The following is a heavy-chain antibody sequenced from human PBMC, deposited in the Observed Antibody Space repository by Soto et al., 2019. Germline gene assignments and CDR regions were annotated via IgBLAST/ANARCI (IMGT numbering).Heavy chain of an antibody. CDR1: GGSISSGDYY. CDR2: IYYSGST. J-gene: IGHJ4*02. V-gene: IGHV4-30-4*01. CDR3: ARGYDSSGYYYFDY. Sequence: PSETLSLTCTVSGGSISSGDYYWSWIRQPPGKGLEWIGYIYYSGSTYCNPSLKSRVTISVDTSKNQFSLKLSSVTAADTAVYYCARGYDSSGYYYFDYWGQGTLVTVSS. D-gene: IGHD3-22*01.